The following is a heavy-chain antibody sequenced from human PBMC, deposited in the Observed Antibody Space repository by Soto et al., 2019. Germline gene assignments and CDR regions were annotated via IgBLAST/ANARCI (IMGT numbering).Heavy chain of an antibody. CDR2: ISAYNGNT. Sequence: QVQLVQSGAEVKKPGASVKVSCKASGYTFTSYGISWVRQAPGQGLEWMGWISAYNGNTNYAQKRQGRVTMTTDTSTSTAYMELRSLRSDDTAVYYCARDRRRYYDSSGSTDAFDIWGQGTMVTVSS. V-gene: IGHV1-18*01. D-gene: IGHD3-22*01. J-gene: IGHJ3*02. CDR1: GYTFTSYG. CDR3: ARDRRRYYDSSGSTDAFDI.